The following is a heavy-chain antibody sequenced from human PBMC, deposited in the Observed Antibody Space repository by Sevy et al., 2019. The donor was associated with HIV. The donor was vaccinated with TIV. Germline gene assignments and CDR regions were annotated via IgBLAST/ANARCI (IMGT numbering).Heavy chain of an antibody. CDR1: GGSISAYY. CDR2: IYYTGST. D-gene: IGHD5-12*01. CDR3: ARAPHVRSGDDSLNWFDP. J-gene: IGHJ5*02. Sequence: SETLSLTCTVSGGSISAYYWSWIRQPLGKPLEYIGYIYYTGSTNYNPSLKSRVTISVDTSKNQFSLKLNSVTAADTAVYFCARAPHVRSGDDSLNWFDPWGQGTLVTVSS. V-gene: IGHV4-59*01.